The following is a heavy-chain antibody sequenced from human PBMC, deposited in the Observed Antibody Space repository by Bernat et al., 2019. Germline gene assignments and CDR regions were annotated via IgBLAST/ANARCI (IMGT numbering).Heavy chain of an antibody. CDR1: GFTFSSYS. D-gene: IGHD6-19*01. CDR2: ISSSSSYI. J-gene: IGHJ4*02. V-gene: IGHV3-21*01. Sequence: EVQLLESGGGLVQPGGSLRISCEASGFTFSSYSMNWVRQAPGKGLEWVSSISSSSSYIYYADSVKGRFTISRDNAKNSLYLQMNSLRAEDTAVYFCARGDSSGWYRAGYYFDYWGQGTLVTVSS. CDR3: ARGDSSGWYRAGYYFDY.